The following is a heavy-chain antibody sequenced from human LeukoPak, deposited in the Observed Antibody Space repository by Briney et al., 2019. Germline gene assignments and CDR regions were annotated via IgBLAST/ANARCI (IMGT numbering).Heavy chain of an antibody. J-gene: IGHJ6*03. CDR3: ASAGDPYYYYYYMDV. Sequence: ASVKVSCKASGYTFTGYYMHWVRQAPGQGLEWMGWINPNSGGTNYAQKFQGRVTMTRDTSISTAYMELSRLRSDDTAVYYCASAGDPYYYYYYMDVWGKGTTVTVSS. CDR1: GYTFTGYY. V-gene: IGHV1-2*02. CDR2: INPNSGGT. D-gene: IGHD4-17*01.